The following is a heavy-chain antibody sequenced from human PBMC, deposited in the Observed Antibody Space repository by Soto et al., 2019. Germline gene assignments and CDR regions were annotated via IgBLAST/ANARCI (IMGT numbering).Heavy chain of an antibody. CDR1: GFTVSSYA. CDR2: LSGSGGST. V-gene: IGHV3-23*01. J-gene: IGHJ2*01. D-gene: IGHD4-17*01. Sequence: EVQLLESGGGLVQPGGSLRISCAASGFTVSSYATSWVRQAPGKGLEWVSALSGSGGSTYSADFVKGRFTISGDNAKNALDQQMNSLEAVDTAEYYGTKAITPDDFGGRSCGRWYSHLWGRGTLVPVSS. CDR3: TKAITPDDFGGRSCGRWYSHL.